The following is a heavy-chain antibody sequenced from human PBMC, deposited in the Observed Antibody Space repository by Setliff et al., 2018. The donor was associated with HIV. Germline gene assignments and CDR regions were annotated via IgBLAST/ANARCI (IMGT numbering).Heavy chain of an antibody. V-gene: IGHV1-8*02. CDR2: MNPNSGNT. D-gene: IGHD3-22*01. CDR1: GYTFTSYY. CDR3: ARARRDSYDRGRRNHYYIDV. Sequence: ASVKVSCKASGYTFTSYYMHWVRQATGQGLEWMGWMNPNSGNTGYAQKFQGRVTMTRDTSISTAYMELNNLKFEDTAVYYCARARRDSYDRGRRNHYYIDVWGKGATVTVSS. J-gene: IGHJ6*03.